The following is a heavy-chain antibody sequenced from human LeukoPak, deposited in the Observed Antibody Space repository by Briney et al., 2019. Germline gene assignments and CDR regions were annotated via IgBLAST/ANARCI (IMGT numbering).Heavy chain of an antibody. Sequence: PSETLSLTCTVSGGSISSSSYYWGWIRQPPGKGLEWIGCIYYSGSTYYNPSLKSRVTISVDTSKNQFSLKLSSVTAADTAVYYFARHPRVGGRYFAFDYWGQGTLVTVSS. CDR1: GGSISSSSYY. V-gene: IGHV4-39*01. CDR2: IYYSGST. J-gene: IGHJ4*02. D-gene: IGHD3-9*01. CDR3: ARHPRVGGRYFAFDY.